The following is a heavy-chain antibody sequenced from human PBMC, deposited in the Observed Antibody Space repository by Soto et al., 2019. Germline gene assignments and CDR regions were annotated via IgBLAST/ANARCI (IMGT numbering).Heavy chain of an antibody. CDR2: ISYDGSNK. J-gene: IGHJ3*02. V-gene: IGHV3-30*03. D-gene: IGHD5-12*01. Sequence: GGSLRLSCAASGFTFSSYGMHWVRQDQGKGLEWVAVISYDGSNKYYADSVKGRFTISRDNSKNTLYLQMNSLRAEDTAVYYCAPEMATTENDAFDIWDQGTMVTVSS. CDR3: APEMATTENDAFDI. CDR1: GFTFSSYG.